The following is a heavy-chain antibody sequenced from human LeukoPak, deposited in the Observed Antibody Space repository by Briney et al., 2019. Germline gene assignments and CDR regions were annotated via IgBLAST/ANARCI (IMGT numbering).Heavy chain of an antibody. Sequence: PGGSLRLSCAASGLTVSNNYMTWVRQAPGKGLEWVSVIYSGGSPQYADSVKGRFIISRDNSKNTVYLQMNSLRVEDTAVYYCARDRRGGTGAYSSAAFSSARRAFDIWGQGTMVTVSS. CDR1: GLTVSNNY. D-gene: IGHD2-21*01. CDR3: ARDRRGGTGAYSSAAFSSARRAFDI. J-gene: IGHJ3*02. V-gene: IGHV3-66*01. CDR2: IYSGGSP.